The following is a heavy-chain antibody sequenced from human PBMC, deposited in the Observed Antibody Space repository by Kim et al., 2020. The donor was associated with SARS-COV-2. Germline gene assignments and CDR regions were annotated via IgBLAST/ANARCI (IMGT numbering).Heavy chain of an antibody. CDR1: GYTFTSYY. CDR3: ARYSLYDSSGYYQRKPTPYFDY. D-gene: IGHD3-22*01. Sequence: ASVKVSCKASGYTFTSYYMHWVRQAPGQGLEWMGIINPSGGSTSYAQKFQGRVTMTRDTSTSTVYMELSSLRSEDTAVYYCARYSLYDSSGYYQRKPTPYFDYWGQGTLVTVSS. V-gene: IGHV1-46*01. CDR2: INPSGGST. J-gene: IGHJ4*02.